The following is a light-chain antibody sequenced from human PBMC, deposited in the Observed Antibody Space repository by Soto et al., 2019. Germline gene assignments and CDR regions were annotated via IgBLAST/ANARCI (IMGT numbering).Light chain of an antibody. J-gene: IGKJ1*01. CDR3: MQAQQIPRT. V-gene: IGKV2-28*01. Sequence: DIVMTQSPLSLPVTPGEPSAMSCSSSQSLLHSNVYNYLDWYLQKPGQSPLLLIYLGSNRASGVPDRFSGSGSGTRFTLRISRVEAEDVGFYYCMQAQQIPRTFGQGTKVDIK. CDR1: QSLLHSNVYNY. CDR2: LGS.